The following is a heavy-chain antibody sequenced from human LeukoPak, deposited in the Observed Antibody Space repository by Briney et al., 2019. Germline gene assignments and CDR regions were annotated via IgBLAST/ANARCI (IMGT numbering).Heavy chain of an antibody. CDR1: GFSLSTRGVG. D-gene: IGHD3-16*02. V-gene: IGHV2-5*01. J-gene: IGHJ4*02. CDR3: AHRQDRYDYVWGSYRYDY. CDR2: IYWNDDK. Sequence: ESGPTLVNPTQTFTLTCTFSGFSLSTRGVGVGWIRQPPGKTLEWIALIYWNDDKRYTPSLKSRLTITKDTTKNQVDITMTNMDPVDTATYYCAHRQDRYDYVWGSYRYDYWGQGTLVTVSS.